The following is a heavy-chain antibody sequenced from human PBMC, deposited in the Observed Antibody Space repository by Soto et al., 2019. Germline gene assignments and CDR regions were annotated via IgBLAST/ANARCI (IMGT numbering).Heavy chain of an antibody. V-gene: IGHV1-69*13. CDR1: GGTFSSYA. Sequence: SVKVSCKASGGTFSSYAISWVRQAPGQGLEWMGGIIPIFGTANYAQKFQGRVTITADESTSTAYMELSSLRSEDTAVYYCAKIPPGYSYGYFYFDYWGQGTLVTVSS. D-gene: IGHD5-18*01. CDR3: AKIPPGYSYGYFYFDY. CDR2: IIPIFGTA. J-gene: IGHJ4*02.